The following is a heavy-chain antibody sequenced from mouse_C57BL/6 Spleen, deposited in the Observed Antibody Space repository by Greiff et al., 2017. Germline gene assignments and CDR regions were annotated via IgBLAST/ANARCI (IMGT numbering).Heavy chain of an antibody. V-gene: IGHV2-2*01. J-gene: IGHJ4*01. D-gene: IGHD1-1*01. Sequence: VMLVESGPGLVQPSQSLSITCTVSGFSLTSYGVHWVRQSPGKGLEWLGVIWSGGSTDYNAAFISRLSISKDNSKSQVFFKMNSLQADDTAIYYCATLYYGSSYYAMDYWGQGTSGTVSS. CDR1: GFSLTSYG. CDR2: IWSGGST. CDR3: ATLYYGSSYYAMDY.